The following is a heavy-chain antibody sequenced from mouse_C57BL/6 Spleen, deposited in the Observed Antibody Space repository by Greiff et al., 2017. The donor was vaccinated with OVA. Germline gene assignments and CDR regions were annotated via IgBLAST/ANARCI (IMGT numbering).Heavy chain of an antibody. J-gene: IGHJ2*01. V-gene: IGHV1-74*01. CDR3: AIEEGYYGSSPYFDY. Sequence: VQLHQSGAELVKPGASVKVSCKASGYTFTSYWMHWVKQRPGQGLEWIGRIHPSDSDTNYNQKFKGKATLTVDKSSSTAYMQLSSLTSEDSAVYYCAIEEGYYGSSPYFDYWGQGTTLTVSS. CDR1: GYTFTSYW. CDR2: IHPSDSDT. D-gene: IGHD1-1*01.